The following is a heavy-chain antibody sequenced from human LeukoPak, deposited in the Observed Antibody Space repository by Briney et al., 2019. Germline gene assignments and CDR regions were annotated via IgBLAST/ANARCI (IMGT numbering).Heavy chain of an antibody. CDR2: IFYSGST. CDR3: ARHQSKRRVAPFDY. V-gene: IGHV4-59*08. J-gene: IGHJ4*02. D-gene: IGHD1-1*01. CDR1: GGSISSYY. Sequence: SETLSLTCTVSGGSISSYYCSWSRQPPRKGLEWIGYIFYSGSTNYNPSLKSRVTISVDTSKNQFSLRLSSVTAADTAVYYCARHQSKRRVAPFDYWGQGTLVTVSS.